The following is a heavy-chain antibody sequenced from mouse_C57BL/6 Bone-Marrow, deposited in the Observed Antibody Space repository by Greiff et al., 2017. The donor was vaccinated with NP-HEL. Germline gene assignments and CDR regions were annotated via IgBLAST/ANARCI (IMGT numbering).Heavy chain of an antibody. D-gene: IGHD1-1*01. Sequence: VQLQESGAELVRPGTSVKVSCKASGYAFTNYFLEWVKQRPGQGLEWIGVINPGSGGTNYNEKFKGKATLTADKSSSTAYMQLNSLTSEDSAVDFCARGAYYYGSRGGFAYWGQGTLVTVSA. CDR1: GYAFTNYF. V-gene: IGHV1-54*01. J-gene: IGHJ3*01. CDR2: INPGSGGT. CDR3: ARGAYYYGSRGGFAY.